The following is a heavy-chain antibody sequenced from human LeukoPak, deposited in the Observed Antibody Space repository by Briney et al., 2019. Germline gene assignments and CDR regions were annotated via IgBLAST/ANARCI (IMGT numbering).Heavy chain of an antibody. CDR1: GFTLSSYW. V-gene: IGHV4-59*01. CDR2: IYYSGST. J-gene: IGHJ6*03. D-gene: IGHD3-10*01. Sequence: GSLRLSCAASGFTLSSYWMSWVRQAPGKGLEWIGYIYYSGSTNYNPSLKSRVTISVDTSKNQFSLKLSSVTAADTAVYYCARCGYGSGSYYYYYYYMDVWGKGTTVTVSS. CDR3: ARCGYGSGSYYYYYYYMDV.